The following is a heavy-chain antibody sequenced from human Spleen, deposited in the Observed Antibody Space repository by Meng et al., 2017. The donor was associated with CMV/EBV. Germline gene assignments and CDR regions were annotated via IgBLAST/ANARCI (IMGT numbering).Heavy chain of an antibody. V-gene: IGHV3-23*01. CDR3: ARYCSSTSCYGPGDYYYYYGMDV. J-gene: IGHJ6*02. CDR1: GFTFSNYD. Sequence: GESLKISCAASGFTFSNYDMTWVRQAPGKGLEWVSDISGGGGTTWFADAVKGRFTISRDTSKNMVYLLMNSLRAEDTAVYYCARYCSSTSCYGPGDYYYYYGMDVWGQGTTVTVSS. CDR2: ISGGGGTT. D-gene: IGHD2-2*01.